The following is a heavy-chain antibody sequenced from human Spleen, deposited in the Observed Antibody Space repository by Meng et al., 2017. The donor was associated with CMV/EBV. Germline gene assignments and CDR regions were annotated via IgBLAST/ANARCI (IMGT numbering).Heavy chain of an antibody. D-gene: IGHD3-3*01. CDR2: MFYSGTT. J-gene: IGHJ2*01. V-gene: IGHV4-39*07. Sequence: GSLRLSCTVSGGSISSTSYYWGWIRLPPGKGLEWIGSMFYSGTTYYNLSLKSRITISMDTSKNQFSLNLSSVTAADTAVYYCGGSWSGYSGWYFHLWGRGTLVTVSS. CDR3: GGSWSGYSGWYFHL. CDR1: GGSISSTSYY.